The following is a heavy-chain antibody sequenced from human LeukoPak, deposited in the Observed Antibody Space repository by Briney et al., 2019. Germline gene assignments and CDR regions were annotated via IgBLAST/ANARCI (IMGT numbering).Heavy chain of an antibody. D-gene: IGHD4/OR15-4a*01. V-gene: IGHV4-28*01. Sequence: SDTLSLTCAVSGYSISSDNWWGWIRQPPGKGLEWIGYIHYSGITYYSPSLKSRVTLSVDTPKNQFSLRLSSVTAVDTAVYYCARKPNAVYWFDPWGQGTLVTVSS. CDR3: ARKPNAVYWFDP. CDR1: GYSISSDNW. J-gene: IGHJ5*02. CDR2: IHYSGIT.